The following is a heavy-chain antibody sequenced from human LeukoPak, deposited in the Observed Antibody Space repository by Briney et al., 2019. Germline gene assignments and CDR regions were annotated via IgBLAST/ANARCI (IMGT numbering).Heavy chain of an antibody. CDR2: TYYRSNWYN. CDR3: ARALGEYGDYVRWFDP. V-gene: IGHV6-1*01. CDR1: GDSVSSNSAA. Sequence: SQTLSLTCAISGDSVSSNSAAWTWIRQAPSRGLEWLGRTYYRSNWYNDYAVSVKSRITINVDTSKNQFSLQLNSVTPEDTAVYYCARALGEYGDYVRWFDPWGQGTLLTVSS. D-gene: IGHD4-17*01. J-gene: IGHJ5*02.